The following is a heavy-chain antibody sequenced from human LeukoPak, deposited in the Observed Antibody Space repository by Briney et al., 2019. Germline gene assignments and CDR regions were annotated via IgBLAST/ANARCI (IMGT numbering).Heavy chain of an antibody. Sequence: PGGSLRLSCAASGFTFSSYAMSWVRQAPGKGLEWVSAISGSGDSTYYGDSVKGRFTISRGNSKNTLYLQMNSLRAEDTAVYYRAKTRPLDSSSWSHGDYWGQGTLVTVSS. J-gene: IGHJ4*02. CDR1: GFTFSSYA. V-gene: IGHV3-23*01. CDR2: ISGSGDST. D-gene: IGHD6-13*01. CDR3: AKTRPLDSSSWSHGDY.